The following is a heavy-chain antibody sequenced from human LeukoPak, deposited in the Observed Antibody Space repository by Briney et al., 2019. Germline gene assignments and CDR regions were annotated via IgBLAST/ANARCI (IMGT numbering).Heavy chain of an antibody. D-gene: IGHD3-10*01. CDR2: IYTSGST. V-gene: IGHV4-61*02. CDR1: GGPISSRSYY. CDR3: ASGGSGSYLLDY. Sequence: SETVSLPCTVSGGPISSRSYYWSWIRQPAAKGLEWMGRIYTSGSTNYNPSLKSRVTISVDTSKNQFSLKLSSVTAADTAVYYCASGGSGSYLLDYWGQGTLVTVSS. J-gene: IGHJ4*02.